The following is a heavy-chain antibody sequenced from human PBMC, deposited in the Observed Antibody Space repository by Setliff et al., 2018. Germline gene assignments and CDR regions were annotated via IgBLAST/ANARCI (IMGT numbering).Heavy chain of an antibody. J-gene: IGHJ4*02. CDR2: IDPSADYT. CDR1: GGTFRNYG. D-gene: IGHD5-18*01. V-gene: IGHV1-46*01. CDR3: ARAPLESGYYYGQGHYFDN. Sequence: ASVKVSCKATGGTFRNYGISWVRQAPGQGLEWMGIIDPSADYTNYAQKFQGRVTMTKDTSTTTVYMELSSLRSEDTAVYYCARAPLESGYYYGQGHYFDNWGQGTLVTVSS.